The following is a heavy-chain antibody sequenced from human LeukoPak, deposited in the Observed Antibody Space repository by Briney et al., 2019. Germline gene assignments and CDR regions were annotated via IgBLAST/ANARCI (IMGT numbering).Heavy chain of an antibody. J-gene: IGHJ5*02. CDR2: IYYSGST. CDR1: GGSISSGGYY. V-gene: IGHV4-31*03. Sequence: PSETLSLTCTVSGGSISSGGYYWSWIRQHPGKGLEWIGYIYYSGSTYYNPSLKSRVTISVDTSKNQFSLKLSSVTAADTAVYYCARAGYYYDSSGYRHWFDPWGQGTLVTVSS. CDR3: ARAGYYYDSSGYRHWFDP. D-gene: IGHD3-22*01.